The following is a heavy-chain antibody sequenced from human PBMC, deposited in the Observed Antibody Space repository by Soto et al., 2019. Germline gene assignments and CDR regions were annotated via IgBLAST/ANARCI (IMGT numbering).Heavy chain of an antibody. D-gene: IGHD6-19*01. CDR2: ISGSGGTT. CDR3: AKEGPQFSSGWYHFNY. Sequence: GGSLRLSCAASGFTFSSYAMSWVRQAPGKGLEWVSAISGSGGTTYHADSVRGRFTISRDNSKNTLYLQMNSLRAEDTAVYYCAKEGPQFSSGWYHFNYWGQGTLVTVSS. J-gene: IGHJ4*02. V-gene: IGHV3-23*01. CDR1: GFTFSSYA.